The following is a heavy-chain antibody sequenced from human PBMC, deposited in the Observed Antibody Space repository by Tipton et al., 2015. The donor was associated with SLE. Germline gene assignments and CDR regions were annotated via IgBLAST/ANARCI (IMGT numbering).Heavy chain of an antibody. CDR2: IYSSGST. V-gene: IGHV4-59*12. CDR1: GGSISNYY. D-gene: IGHD6-13*01. CDR3: ARVPPFMSIAAARGDYYYMDV. Sequence: TLSLTCTVSGGSISNYYWSWIRQPPEKGLEWIGYIYSSGSTNYNPSLKSRVTISVDTSKNQFSLKLSSVTAADTAVYYCARVPPFMSIAAARGDYYYMDVWGKGTTVTVSS. J-gene: IGHJ6*03.